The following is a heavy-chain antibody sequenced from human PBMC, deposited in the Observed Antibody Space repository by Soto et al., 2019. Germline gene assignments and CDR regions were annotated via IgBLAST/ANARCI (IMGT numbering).Heavy chain of an antibody. Sequence: PGGSLRLSCAASGFTFSSYGMHWVRQAPGKGLEWVAVIWYDGSNKYYADSVKGRFTISRDNSKNTLYLQMNSLRAEDTAVYYCARDPGYSSGWWFDYWGQGTLVTVSS. CDR2: IWYDGSNK. V-gene: IGHV3-33*01. CDR3: ARDPGYSSGWWFDY. D-gene: IGHD6-19*01. CDR1: GFTFSSYG. J-gene: IGHJ4*02.